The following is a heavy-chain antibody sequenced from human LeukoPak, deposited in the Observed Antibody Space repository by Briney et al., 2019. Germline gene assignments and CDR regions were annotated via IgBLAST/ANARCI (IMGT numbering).Heavy chain of an antibody. D-gene: IGHD2-2*01. V-gene: IGHV1-2*02. J-gene: IGHJ6*03. CDR3: ARLWAEGESTDYYYYYMDV. Sequence: GASVKVSCKASGYTFTGYYMHWVRQAPGQGLEWMGWINPNSGGTNYAQKFQGRVTMTRDTSISTAYMELSRLRSDDTAVYYCARLWAEGESTDYYYYYMDVWGKGTTVTVSS. CDR2: INPNSGGT. CDR1: GYTFTGYY.